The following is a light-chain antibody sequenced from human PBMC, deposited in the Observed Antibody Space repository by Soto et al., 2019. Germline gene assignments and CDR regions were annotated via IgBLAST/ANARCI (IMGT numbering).Light chain of an antibody. Sequence: EIVLTQSPGTLSLSPGERVTLSCRASQSVDSRFLAWYQQKPGQAPRLLVYGASIRATGIPDRFSGSGSGTDFILSIRRLEPEDFAVYYCQQYDSSRTFGQGTKVEMK. CDR2: GAS. CDR3: QQYDSSRT. J-gene: IGKJ1*01. V-gene: IGKV3-20*01. CDR1: QSVDSRF.